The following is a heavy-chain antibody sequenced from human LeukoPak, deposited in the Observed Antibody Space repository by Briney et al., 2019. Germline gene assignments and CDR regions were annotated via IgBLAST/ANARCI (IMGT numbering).Heavy chain of an antibody. CDR2: ISYDGSNE. J-gene: IGHJ3*01. Sequence: PGGSLRLSCAASGFTFSSYVMHWVRQAPGKGLEWVAIISYDGSNEYYADSVKGRFTISRDNSKNTLYLQMNSLRAADTAVYYCARISSSNWYNERGAFDVWGQGTMVTVSS. CDR1: GFTFSSYV. V-gene: IGHV3-30*04. CDR3: ARISSSNWYNERGAFDV. D-gene: IGHD6-13*01.